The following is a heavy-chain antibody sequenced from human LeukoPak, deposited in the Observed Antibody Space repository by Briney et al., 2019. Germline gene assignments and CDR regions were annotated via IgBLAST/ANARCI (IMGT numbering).Heavy chain of an antibody. Sequence: SETLSLTYAVYGGSFSGYYWSWIRQPPGKGLEWIGEINHSGSTNYNPSLKSRVTISVDTSKNQFSLKLSSVTAAHTAVYYCARGHPGLPSARRLFDLNLRAFDYWGQGTLVTVSS. D-gene: IGHD2-15*01. CDR3: ARGHPGLPSARRLFDLNLRAFDY. CDR1: GGSFSGYY. CDR2: INHSGST. J-gene: IGHJ4*02. V-gene: IGHV4-34*01.